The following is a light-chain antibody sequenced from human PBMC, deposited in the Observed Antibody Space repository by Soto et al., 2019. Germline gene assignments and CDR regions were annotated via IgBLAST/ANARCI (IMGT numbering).Light chain of an antibody. Sequence: EIVLTQSPGTLPLSPGESATLSCRASESVSITYLAWYQQKPGQAPRLLIYGGFNRATGIPDRFSGSGSGTGFTLTINRLEPEDFAVYFCQCQQYGVSPVYAFGQGTKVDIK. CDR3: QQYGVSPVYA. CDR1: ESVSITY. V-gene: IGKV3-20*01. CDR2: GGF. J-gene: IGKJ2*01.